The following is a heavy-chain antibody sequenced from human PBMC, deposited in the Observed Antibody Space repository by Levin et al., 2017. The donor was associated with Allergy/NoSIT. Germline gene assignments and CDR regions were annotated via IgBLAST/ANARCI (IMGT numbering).Heavy chain of an antibody. J-gene: IGHJ2*01. CDR2: LSHSKSS. V-gene: IGHV4-39*07. CDR1: TDSITNSRHY. D-gene: IGHD3-22*01. Sequence: SETLSLTCTVSTDSITNSRHYWGWIRQPPGTGLEWIGTLSHSKSSYYNPSLKSRVTISMDTSRNQFSLKLSSVTGADTAVYYCARDRYYYHSSGAENGYFDLWGRGTLVTVSS. CDR3: ARDRYYYHSSGAENGYFDL.